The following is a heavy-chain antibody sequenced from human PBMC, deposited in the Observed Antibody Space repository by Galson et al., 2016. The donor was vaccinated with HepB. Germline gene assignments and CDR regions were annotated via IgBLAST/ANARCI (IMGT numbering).Heavy chain of an antibody. J-gene: IGHJ3*02. CDR1: GFTFSSYG. D-gene: IGHD2-21*02. CDR2: ISYDGSGK. CDR3: ARVWGVVTAKTADAFDI. Sequence: SLRLSCAASGFTFSSYGMHWVRQAPGKGLEWVAVISYDGSGKYYADSVKGRFTISRDNSKNTLYVQMNSLRAEDTAVYYCARVWGVVTAKTADAFDIWGQGTMVTVSS. V-gene: IGHV3-30*03.